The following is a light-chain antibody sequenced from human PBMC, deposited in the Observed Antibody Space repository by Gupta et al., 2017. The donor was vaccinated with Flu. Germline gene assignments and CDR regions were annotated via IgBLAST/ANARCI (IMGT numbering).Light chain of an antibody. CDR1: QSVSTN. CDR2: GAS. V-gene: IGKV3-15*01. J-gene: IGKJ1*01. Sequence: ATLSVSPGEGATLSCRTSQSVSTNLAWYQQKPGQAPRLLIYGASTRATGVPARFSGSGSGTEFTLTISGLQSEDFALYYCQQYNNWPPWTFGQGTKVDIK. CDR3: QQYNNWPPWT.